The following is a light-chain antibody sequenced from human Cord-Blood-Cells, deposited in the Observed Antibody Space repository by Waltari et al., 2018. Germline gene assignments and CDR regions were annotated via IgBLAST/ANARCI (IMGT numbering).Light chain of an antibody. J-gene: IGLJ3*02. Sequence: FMLTQPHSVSESPGQTVTIPCTGSSGSIASNYVQWYQQRPGSAPTTVIYEDNQRPSGVPDRFSGSIDSSSNSASLTISGLKTEDEADYYCQSYDSSNWVFGGGTKLTVL. CDR2: EDN. CDR3: QSYDSSNWV. CDR1: SGSIASNY. V-gene: IGLV6-57*02.